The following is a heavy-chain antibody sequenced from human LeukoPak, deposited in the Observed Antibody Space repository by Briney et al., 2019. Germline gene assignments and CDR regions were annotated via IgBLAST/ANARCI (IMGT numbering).Heavy chain of an antibody. V-gene: IGHV1-69*05. Sequence: SVKVSCKTSGGTFNNSAISWVRQAPGQGLEWLGGIMPLFGTAGYAQKFQGRVTITKDESTRTVYLELTSLTSDDTAVYYCARDVHADYGSGWFDPWGQGTLVSVSS. D-gene: IGHD4-17*01. CDR3: ARDVHADYGSGWFDP. J-gene: IGHJ5*02. CDR2: IMPLFGTA. CDR1: GGTFNNSA.